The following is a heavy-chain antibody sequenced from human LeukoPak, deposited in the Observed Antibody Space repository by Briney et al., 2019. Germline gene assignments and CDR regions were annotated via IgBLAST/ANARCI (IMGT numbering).Heavy chain of an antibody. Sequence: PSETLSLTCDVYRGSFSGYFWSWIRQTPGKGLEWLGEMNDSGSTNYNPSLKSRVTISVAVSKNQYSLRLTSVTAADTAVYYCASTNDYYYYMDVWGKGTTVTVSS. CDR2: MNDSGST. V-gene: IGHV4-34*01. CDR3: ASTNDYYYYMDV. J-gene: IGHJ6*03. CDR1: RGSFSGYF.